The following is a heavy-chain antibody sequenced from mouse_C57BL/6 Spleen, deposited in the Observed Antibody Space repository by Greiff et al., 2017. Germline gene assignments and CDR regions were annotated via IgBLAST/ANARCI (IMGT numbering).Heavy chain of an antibody. V-gene: IGHV1-53*01. D-gene: IGHD2-4*01. Sequence: VQLQQSGTELVKPGASVKLSCKASGYTFTSSWMHWVKQRPGQGLEWIGNINPSNGGTNYNEKFKSKATLTVDKSSSTAYMQLSSLTSEDSAVYYCARGGLRRQVFDYWGQGTTLTVSS. CDR2: INPSNGGT. J-gene: IGHJ2*01. CDR1: GYTFTSSW. CDR3: ARGGLRRQVFDY.